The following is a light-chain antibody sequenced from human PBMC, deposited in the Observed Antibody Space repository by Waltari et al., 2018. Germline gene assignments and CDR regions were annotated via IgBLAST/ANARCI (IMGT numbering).Light chain of an antibody. Sequence: QSALTQPASVSGSHGQSITITCTGTRGDVGRYNYVSWFQQHPGKAPKRMIYDVTKLPSGISDRFSGSKSGNTASLTISGLQADDEADYYCSSYTSDTTLIFGGGTELTVL. V-gene: IGLV2-14*01. CDR3: SSYTSDTTLI. CDR1: RGDVGRYNY. J-gene: IGLJ2*01. CDR2: DVT.